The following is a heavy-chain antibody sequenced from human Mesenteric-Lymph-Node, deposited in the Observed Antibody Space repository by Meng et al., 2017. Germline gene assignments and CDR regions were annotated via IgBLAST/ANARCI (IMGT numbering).Heavy chain of an antibody. J-gene: IGHJ1*01. D-gene: IGHD3-10*01. V-gene: IGHV4-34*01. Sequence: QVQLQQWGAGLLKPSETLSLTCAVYGGSFSGYYWNWISQPPGKGLEWIGEINHSGSTKYNPSLKSRVTISLDTSKNQFSLKLTSVTAADTAVYHCLRGSGGSVWGQGNRVHGAS. CDR3: LRGSGGSV. CDR2: INHSGST. CDR1: GGSFSGYY.